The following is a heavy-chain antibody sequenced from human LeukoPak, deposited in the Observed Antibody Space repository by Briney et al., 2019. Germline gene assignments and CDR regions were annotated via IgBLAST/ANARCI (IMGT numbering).Heavy chain of an antibody. CDR2: IYYSGST. D-gene: IGHD4-17*01. Sequence: SETLSLTCTVSGGSISSHYWSWIRQPPSKGLEWIGYIYYSGSTNYNPSRKSRVTISVDTSKNQFSLKLSSVTAADTAVYYCARDKGYGDWAFDYWGKGTLVTVSS. CDR1: GGSISSHY. CDR3: ARDKGYGDWAFDY. J-gene: IGHJ4*02. V-gene: IGHV4-59*11.